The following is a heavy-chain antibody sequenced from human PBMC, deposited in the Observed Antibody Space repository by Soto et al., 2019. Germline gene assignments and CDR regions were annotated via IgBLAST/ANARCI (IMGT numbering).Heavy chain of an antibody. Sequence: SETLSLTCAVYGGSFSGYYWSWIRQPPGKGLEWIGEINHSGSTNYNPSLKSRVTISVDTSKSQFSLKLSSVTAADTAVYYCARGNRPGYYDILTGHLKHYGMDVWGQGTTVTVSS. CDR2: INHSGST. D-gene: IGHD3-9*01. CDR1: GGSFSGYY. J-gene: IGHJ6*02. V-gene: IGHV4-34*01. CDR3: ARGNRPGYYDILTGHLKHYGMDV.